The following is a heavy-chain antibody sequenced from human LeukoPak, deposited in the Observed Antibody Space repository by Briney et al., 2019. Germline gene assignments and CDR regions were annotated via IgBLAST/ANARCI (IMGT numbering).Heavy chain of an antibody. CDR1: GGTFSSYA. D-gene: IGHD3-22*01. J-gene: IGHJ4*02. CDR3: ARGWDYDSGGRPTAYVY. V-gene: IGHV1-69*13. CDR2: IIPIFGTA. Sequence: GASVKVSCKASGGTFSSYAISWVRQAPGQGLEWMGGIIPIFGTANYAQKFQGRVTITADESTSTVYMELKSLKSEDTAVYYCARGWDYDSGGRPTAYVYWGQGTLVTVSS.